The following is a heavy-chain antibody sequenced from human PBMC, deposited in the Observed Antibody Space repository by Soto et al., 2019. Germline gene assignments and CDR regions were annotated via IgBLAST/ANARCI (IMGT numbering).Heavy chain of an antibody. Sequence: GGSLRLSCAASGFTFISYSMNWVRQAPGKGLEWVSSISSSSSYIYYADSVKGRFTISRDNAKNSLYLQMNSLRAEDTAVYYCARVKAAGIGAFDIWGQGTMVTVSS. CDR3: ARVKAAGIGAFDI. D-gene: IGHD6-13*01. J-gene: IGHJ3*02. V-gene: IGHV3-21*01. CDR2: ISSSSSYI. CDR1: GFTFISYS.